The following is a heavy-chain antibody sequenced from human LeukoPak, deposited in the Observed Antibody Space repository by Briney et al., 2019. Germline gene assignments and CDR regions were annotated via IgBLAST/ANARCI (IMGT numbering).Heavy chain of an antibody. CDR1: GFTFSSYA. Sequence: GGSLRLSCAASGFTFSSYAMSWVRQAPGKGLEWVSAISGGGGSTNYADSVKGRFTISRDNSKNTLYLQMNSLRAEDTAVYYCAKDPSITMVRGFDYWGQGTLVTVSS. D-gene: IGHD3-10*01. CDR2: ISGGGGST. CDR3: AKDPSITMVRGFDY. J-gene: IGHJ4*02. V-gene: IGHV3-23*01.